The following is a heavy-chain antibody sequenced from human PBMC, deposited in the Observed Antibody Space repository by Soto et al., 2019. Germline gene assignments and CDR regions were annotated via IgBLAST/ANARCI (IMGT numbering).Heavy chain of an antibody. V-gene: IGHV4-31*02. CDR3: AREIKYYYDSSGYYIDY. CDR1: GGSISSGGYY. CDR2: IYYRGST. Sequence: PSETLSLTCTVSGGSISSGGYYWSWIRQHPGKGLEWIGYIYYRGSTYYNPSLKSRVTISVDTSKNQFSLKLSSVTAADTAVYYCAREIKYYYDSSGYYIDYWGQGTLVTVSS. D-gene: IGHD3-22*01. J-gene: IGHJ4*02.